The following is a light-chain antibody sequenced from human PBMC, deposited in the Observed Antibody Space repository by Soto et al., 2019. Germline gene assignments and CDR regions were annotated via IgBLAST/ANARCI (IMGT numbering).Light chain of an antibody. J-gene: IGKJ2*01. Sequence: DFQLTQSPSTLSASVGDRVTITCRASQSVDSWLAWYQQKPGKAPKVLIYKASTLESGVPSRFSGNGSGTEFPLTISNLQPDDVATYHCQQYSSFSPTTFGQGTRVEIK. CDR1: QSVDSW. V-gene: IGKV1-5*03. CDR3: QQYSSFSPTT. CDR2: KAS.